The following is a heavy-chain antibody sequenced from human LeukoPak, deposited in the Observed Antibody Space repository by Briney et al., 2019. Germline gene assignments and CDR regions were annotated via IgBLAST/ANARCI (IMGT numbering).Heavy chain of an antibody. CDR3: AKEVPNYYDSSGYFDY. V-gene: IGHV3-23*01. CDR1: GFTFSGYA. D-gene: IGHD3-22*01. CDR2: ISATGVSA. Sequence: GGSLRLSCAASGFTFSGYAMSWVRQAPGKGLEWVSGISATGVSAYYADSVRGRFTISRDNSKNTLYLQMSSLRAEDTAVYYCAKEVPNYYDSSGYFDYWGQGTLVTVSS. J-gene: IGHJ4*02.